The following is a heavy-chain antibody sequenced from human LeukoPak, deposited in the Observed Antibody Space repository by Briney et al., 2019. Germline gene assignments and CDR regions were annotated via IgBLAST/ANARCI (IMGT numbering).Heavy chain of an antibody. CDR2: INHSGST. Sequence: SETLSLTCAVYGGSFSGYYWSWIRQPPGKGLEWIGEINHSGSTNYNPSLKSRVTISVDTSKNQFSLKLSSVTAANTAVYYCARWRCSSTSCYAYRVVVNWFDPWGQGTLVTVSS. J-gene: IGHJ5*02. V-gene: IGHV4-34*01. D-gene: IGHD2-2*01. CDR1: GGSFSGYY. CDR3: ARWRCSSTSCYAYRVVVNWFDP.